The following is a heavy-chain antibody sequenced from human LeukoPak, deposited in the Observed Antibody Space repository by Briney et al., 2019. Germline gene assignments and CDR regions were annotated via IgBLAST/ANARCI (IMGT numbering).Heavy chain of an antibody. V-gene: IGHV3-74*01. CDR1: GFTFSTNW. D-gene: IGHD5-18*01. J-gene: IGHJ4*02. CDR2: IKSDGTYT. CDR3: ARDSSYGYDY. Sequence: GGSLRLSCAASGFTFSTNWMHWVRQVPGKGLVWVSRIKSDGTYTTYADSVKGRFTISRDNAKNTLYLQMNSLRAEDTAVYYCARDSSYGYDYWGQGTLVTVSS.